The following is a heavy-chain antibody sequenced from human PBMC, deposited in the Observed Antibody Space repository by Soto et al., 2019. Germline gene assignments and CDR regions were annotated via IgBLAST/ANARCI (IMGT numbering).Heavy chain of an antibody. D-gene: IGHD1-26*01. Sequence: ASVKVSCKASGYTFTSYAMHWVRQAPGQRLEWMGWINAGNGNTKYSQKFQGRVTITRDTSASTAYMELSSLRSEDTAVYYCARCGSLYWFYDLWGRGSLVTGSS. CDR3: ARCGSLYWFYDL. J-gene: IGHJ2*01. CDR1: GYTFTSYA. CDR2: INAGNGNT. V-gene: IGHV1-3*01.